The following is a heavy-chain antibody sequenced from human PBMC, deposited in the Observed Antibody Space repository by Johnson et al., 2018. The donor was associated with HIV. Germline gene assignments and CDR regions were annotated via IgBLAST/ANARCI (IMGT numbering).Heavy chain of an antibody. CDR1: GFTFSDAW. J-gene: IGHJ3*01. V-gene: IGHV3-15*01. D-gene: IGHD3-22*01. CDR3: TTDPIFLGYWYQRSP. CDR2: IKRKADGGAT. Sequence: MQLVESGGGLVKPGGSLRLSCVASGFTFSDAWMSWVRQAPVKGLEWVGRIKRKADGGATDYAAPVKGRFNISRDDSKNTVYLQLNSLKTEDTAVYFCTTDPIFLGYWYQRSPWGQGTMVTVSS.